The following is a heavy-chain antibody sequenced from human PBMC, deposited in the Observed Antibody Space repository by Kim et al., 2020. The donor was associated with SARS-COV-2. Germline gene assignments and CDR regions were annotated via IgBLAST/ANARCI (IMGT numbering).Heavy chain of an antibody. V-gene: IGHV7-4-1*02. CDR2: INTNTGNP. CDR1: GYTFTSYA. D-gene: IGHD3-22*01. Sequence: ASVKVSCKASGYTFTSYAMNWVRQAPGQGLEWMGWINTNTGNPTYAQDFTGRFVFSLDTSVSTAYLQISSLKAEDTAVYYCAREEVYYYDSSGSVGFDPWGQGTLVTVSS. J-gene: IGHJ5*02. CDR3: AREEVYYYDSSGSVGFDP.